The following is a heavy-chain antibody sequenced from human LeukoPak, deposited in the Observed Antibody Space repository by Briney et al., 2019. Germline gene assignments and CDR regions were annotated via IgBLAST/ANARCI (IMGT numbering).Heavy chain of an antibody. V-gene: IGHV4-4*07. CDR1: GGSISNYH. Sequence: SETLSLTCTVSGGSISNYHWSWIRQPAGKGLEWIGQIHTGGSTNYNPPLKSRVSMSIDTTEDQVSLTIRSVTAADTAFYYCARRDISSGWSFDYWGQGTLVTASS. D-gene: IGHD6-19*01. CDR3: ARRDISSGWSFDY. J-gene: IGHJ4*02. CDR2: IHTGGST.